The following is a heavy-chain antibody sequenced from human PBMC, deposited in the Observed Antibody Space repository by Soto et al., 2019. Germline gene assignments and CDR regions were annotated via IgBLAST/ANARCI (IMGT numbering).Heavy chain of an antibody. J-gene: IGHJ4*02. CDR1: GFTFRSYS. D-gene: IGHD6-13*01. CDR3: AKTNGYFYFDL. Sequence: GGSLRLSCAGSGFTFRSYSMGWVRQAPGEGLEWVSAISDNGGRTDYADSVKGRFTISRDESKNTLFLEMNSVRAEDTAVYYCAKTNGYFYFDLWGQGTLVTVSS. V-gene: IGHV3-23*01. CDR2: ISDNGGRT.